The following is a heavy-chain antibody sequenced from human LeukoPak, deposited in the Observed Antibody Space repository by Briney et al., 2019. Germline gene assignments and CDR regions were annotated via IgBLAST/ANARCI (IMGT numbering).Heavy chain of an antibody. V-gene: IGHV4-61*02. CDR3: ARGGSSSGVLAFDI. D-gene: IGHD6-6*01. J-gene: IGHJ3*02. CDR1: GGSMSSGSYY. Sequence: PSQTLSLTCTVSGGSMSSGSYYWSWIRQPAGKGLEWIGRMYSSGSTNYNPSLKSRVTISVDTSKNQFSLKLSSVTAADTAVYYSARGGSSSGVLAFDIWGQGTMVTVSS. CDR2: MYSSGST.